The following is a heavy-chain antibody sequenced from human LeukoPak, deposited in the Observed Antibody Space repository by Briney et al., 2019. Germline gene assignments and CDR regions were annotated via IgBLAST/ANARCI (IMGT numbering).Heavy chain of an antibody. CDR3: ASAYSVGATKWFGAFDI. D-gene: IGHD1-26*01. J-gene: IGHJ3*02. CDR1: GGSISSDSYY. CDR2: IYTSGST. Sequence: SQTLSLTCTVSGGSISSDSYYWSWIRQPAGKGLEWIGRIYTSGSTNYNPSLKSRVTISVETSKNQFSLKLSSVTAADTAVYYCASAYSVGATKWFGAFDIWGQGTMVTVSS. V-gene: IGHV4-61*02.